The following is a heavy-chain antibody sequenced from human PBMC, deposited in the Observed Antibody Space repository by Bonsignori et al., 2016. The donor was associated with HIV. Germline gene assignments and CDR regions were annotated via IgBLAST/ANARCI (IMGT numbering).Heavy chain of an antibody. Sequence: RQAPGKGLEWIGEINHIGSTNHNSSLKSRVAISVDTAKNQFSLKMTSVTAADTAVYYCARRPLVRGFFDSWGQGTLVTVSS. CDR2: INHIGST. D-gene: IGHD3-10*01. V-gene: IGHV4-34*01. CDR3: ARRPLVRGFFDS. J-gene: IGHJ4*02.